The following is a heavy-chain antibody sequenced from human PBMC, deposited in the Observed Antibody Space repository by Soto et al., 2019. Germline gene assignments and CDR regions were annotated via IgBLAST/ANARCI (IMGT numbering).Heavy chain of an antibody. CDR3: ARAVAATRYYYYYYMDV. CDR1: GGSFSGYY. V-gene: IGHV4-34*01. CDR2: INHSGST. Sequence: SETLSLTCAVYGGSFSGYYWSWIRQPPGKVLEWIGEINHSGSTNYNPSLKSRVTISVDTSKNRFSLKLSSVTAADTAVYYCARAVAATRYYYYYYMDVWGKGTTVTVSS. D-gene: IGHD2-15*01. J-gene: IGHJ6*03.